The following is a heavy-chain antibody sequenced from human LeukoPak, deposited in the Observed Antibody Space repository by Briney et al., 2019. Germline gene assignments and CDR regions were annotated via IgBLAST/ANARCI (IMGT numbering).Heavy chain of an antibody. Sequence: SVKVSCKASGGTFDSYAISWVRQAPGQGLEWMGGIIPIFGTANYAQKFQGRVTITADESTSTAYMELSSLRSEDTAVYYCAAKVTGSTAFDYWGQGTLVTVSS. V-gene: IGHV1-69*13. CDR2: IIPIFGTA. CDR1: GGTFDSYA. CDR3: AAKVTGSTAFDY. J-gene: IGHJ4*02. D-gene: IGHD1-7*01.